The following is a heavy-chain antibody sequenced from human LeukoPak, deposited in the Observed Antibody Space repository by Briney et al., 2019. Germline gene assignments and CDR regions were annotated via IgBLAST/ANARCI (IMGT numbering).Heavy chain of an antibody. J-gene: IGHJ3*02. V-gene: IGHV4-39*01. CDR2: IYYSGGT. CDR3: ARRIPAKHAFDI. D-gene: IGHD5-18*01. Sequence: SETLSLTCTVSGGSISSGVYYWAWIRQPPGKGLEWVGTIYYSGGTYNNPSPKSRLTISVDTSKNQFSLLLSSVTAADTAVYYCARRIPAKHAFDIWGPGKMVTVSS. CDR1: GGSISSGVYY.